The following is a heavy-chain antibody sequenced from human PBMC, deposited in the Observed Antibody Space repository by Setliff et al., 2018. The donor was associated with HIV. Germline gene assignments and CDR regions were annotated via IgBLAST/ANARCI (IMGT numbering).Heavy chain of an antibody. J-gene: IGHJ4*02. D-gene: IGHD5-18*01. CDR2: IHTSGST. CDR3: ASGEYSYGYRFDY. CDR1: GDSSSNDY. V-gene: IGHV4-59*01. Sequence: NPSETLSLTCTVSGDSSSNDYWTWVRQPPGKGLEWIGNIHTSGSTNYNPSLKSRVTISVDTSKNHFSLKLSSVTAADTAVYYCASGEYSYGYRFDYWGQGTLVTSPQ.